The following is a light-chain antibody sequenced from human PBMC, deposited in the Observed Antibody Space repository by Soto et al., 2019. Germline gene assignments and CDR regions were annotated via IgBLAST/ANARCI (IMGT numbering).Light chain of an antibody. J-gene: IGLJ1*01. CDR1: SSDVGGYNY. CDR3: SSYAGSRNV. Sequence: QSALTQPPSASGSPGQSVAISCTGTSSDVGGYNYDSWYQQHPGKAPKLMIYEVNKRPSGVPDRFSGSKSGNTASLTVSCLNAEDEADDYCSSYAGSRNVFGTGTKVTVL. CDR2: EVN. V-gene: IGLV2-8*01.